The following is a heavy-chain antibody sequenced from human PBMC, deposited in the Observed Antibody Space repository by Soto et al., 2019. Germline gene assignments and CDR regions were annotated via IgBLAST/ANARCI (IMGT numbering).Heavy chain of an antibody. V-gene: IGHV1-18*04. J-gene: IGHJ4*02. D-gene: IGHD3-22*01. CDR2: ISAYNGNT. CDR3: ARYYYDSSGHIDY. Sequence: GASVNVSCKASGYTFTSYGISWVRQAPGQGLELMGWISAYNGNTNYAQKLQGRVTMTTAXXXXXAXMXLXXXXSDXTAVYYCARYYYDSSGHIDYWGQGTLVTVSS. CDR1: GYTFTSYG.